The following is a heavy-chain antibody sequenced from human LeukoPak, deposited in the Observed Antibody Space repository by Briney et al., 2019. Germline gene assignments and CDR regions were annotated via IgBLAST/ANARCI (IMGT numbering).Heavy chain of an antibody. CDR1: GYTFTSYY. D-gene: IGHD2-2*01. Sequence: ASVKVSCKASGYTFTSYYMHWVRQALGQGLEWMGIINPTTGVINYAQKFQGRVSMTRDTSASTVYMELNSLRSEDTAVYYCTRDRVVPNAGPRLYNWFDPWGQGTLVTVSS. J-gene: IGHJ5*02. CDR2: INPTTGVI. CDR3: TRDRVVPNAGPRLYNWFDP. V-gene: IGHV1-46*01.